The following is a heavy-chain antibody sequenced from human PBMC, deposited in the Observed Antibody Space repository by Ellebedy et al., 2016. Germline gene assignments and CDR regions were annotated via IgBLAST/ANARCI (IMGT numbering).Heavy chain of an antibody. Sequence: GGSLRLSCVASGFTFSTYWMSWVRQAPGKGPEWVANVRQDGGDTYYVDSVRGRFTISRDNAKNSLYLQMNSLRADDTAVYYCARGLGSSSGRGDYWGQGTLVTVSS. CDR1: GFTFSTYW. CDR2: VRQDGGDT. CDR3: ARGLGSSSGRGDY. J-gene: IGHJ4*02. D-gene: IGHD6-6*01. V-gene: IGHV3-7*03.